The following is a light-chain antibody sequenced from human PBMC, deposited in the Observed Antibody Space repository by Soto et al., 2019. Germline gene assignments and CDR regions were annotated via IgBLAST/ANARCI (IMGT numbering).Light chain of an antibody. CDR3: CSYVGYSTWV. V-gene: IGLV2-23*02. CDR1: SSDVGIYNL. CDR2: EVS. J-gene: IGLJ3*02. Sequence: QSALTQPASVSGSPGQSITISCTGTSSDVGIYNLVSWYQQHPGRAPRVVIYEVSERPSGVSSRFSGSKSGNTASLTISGLQAEDEADYYCCSYVGYSTWVFGGGTKVTVL.